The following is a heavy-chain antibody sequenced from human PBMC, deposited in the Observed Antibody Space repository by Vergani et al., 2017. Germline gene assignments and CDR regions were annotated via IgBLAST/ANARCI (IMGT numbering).Heavy chain of an antibody. J-gene: IGHJ3*02. CDR3: ARFAPLWSGNYRKNAFDI. D-gene: IGHD3-3*01. CDR1: FDSIRNHY. Sequence: QVQLQESGPGLVKSSETLSLTCSVSFDSIRNHYCNWIRQPPGKGLEWIGSIHYSENTNYNPSLKTRVTISVDTSKNQFSLTLTSVTAADTAVYYCARFAPLWSGNYRKNAFDIWGQGTMVTVSS. CDR2: IHYSENT. V-gene: IGHV4-59*11.